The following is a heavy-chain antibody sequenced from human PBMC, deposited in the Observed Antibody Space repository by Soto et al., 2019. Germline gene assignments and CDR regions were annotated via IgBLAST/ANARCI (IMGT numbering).Heavy chain of an antibody. Sequence: GGSMRLACAASGVTFSSYSMNWVRPAPGKGLEWVSYISSSSSTIYYADSVKGRFTISRDNAKNSLYLQMNSLRDEDTAVYYCASEVYRYSYGPGFDYWGQGTLVTVSS. CDR2: ISSSSSTI. J-gene: IGHJ4*02. D-gene: IGHD5-18*01. CDR3: ASEVYRYSYGPGFDY. CDR1: GVTFSSYS. V-gene: IGHV3-48*02.